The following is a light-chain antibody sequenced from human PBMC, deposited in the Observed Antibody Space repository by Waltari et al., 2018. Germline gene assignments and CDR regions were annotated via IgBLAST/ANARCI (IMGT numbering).Light chain of an antibody. CDR2: WAT. Sequence: DIVMTQSPDSLAVSLGARATINCKSSQSVLYSSNNQNYLAWFQQKPGQPPHLLIYWATTRESGVPDRFSGSGSGTDFTLTISSLQAEDVAVYYCQQYYSTPYTFGQGTKLEIK. V-gene: IGKV4-1*01. CDR1: QSVLYSSNNQNY. J-gene: IGKJ2*01. CDR3: QQYYSTPYT.